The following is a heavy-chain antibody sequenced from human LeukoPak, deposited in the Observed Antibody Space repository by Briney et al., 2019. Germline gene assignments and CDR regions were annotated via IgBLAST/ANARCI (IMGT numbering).Heavy chain of an antibody. CDR3: ASGITMIGLNYFDY. J-gene: IGHJ4*02. V-gene: IGHV4-59*05. CDR1: GGSISSYY. CDR2: IYYSGST. D-gene: IGHD3-22*01. Sequence: SETLSLTCTVSGGSISSYYWSWIRQPPGKGLEWIGSIYYSGSTYYNPSLKSRVTISVDTSKNQFSLKLSSVTAADTAVYYCASGITMIGLNYFDYWGQGTLVTVSS.